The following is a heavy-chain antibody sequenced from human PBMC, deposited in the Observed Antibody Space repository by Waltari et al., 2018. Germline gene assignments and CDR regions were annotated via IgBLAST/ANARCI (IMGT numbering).Heavy chain of an antibody. CDR1: GFTFSNVW. J-gene: IGHJ4*02. CDR3: TIDHWSPPDVGY. V-gene: IGHV3-15*05. CDR2: IRTEAEGGTT. Sequence: EEHLVESGGGLVEPGGSLRLSCAASGFTFSNVWMSWVRQAPGKWLEWIGRIRTEAEGGTTQSAAPVKDRFSISRRDSENMLFLQMAYLKTDDTAVYYCTIDHWSPPDVGYWGQGTPVTVSS. D-gene: IGHD3-3*01.